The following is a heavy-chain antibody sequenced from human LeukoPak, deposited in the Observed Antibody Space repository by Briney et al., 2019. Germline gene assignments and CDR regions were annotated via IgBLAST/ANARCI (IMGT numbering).Heavy chain of an antibody. J-gene: IGHJ4*02. CDR3: ARDRPLDADDYYGFYYFDY. D-gene: IGHD3-10*01. CDR2: INTNSGGT. Sequence: ASVKVSCKASGYTFTGYYMHWVRQAPGQGLEWMGWINTNSGGTNHAQKFQGRVTMTRDTSISTAYMELSRLRSDDTAVYYCARDRPLDADDYYGFYYFDYWGQGTLVTVSS. V-gene: IGHV1-2*02. CDR1: GYTFTGYY.